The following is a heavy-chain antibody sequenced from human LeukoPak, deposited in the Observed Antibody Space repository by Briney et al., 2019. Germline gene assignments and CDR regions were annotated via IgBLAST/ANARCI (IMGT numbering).Heavy chain of an antibody. D-gene: IGHD4-11*01. V-gene: IGHV3-9*01. CDR3: AKDISSVTPYYFDY. CDR2: ISWNSGSI. J-gene: IGHJ4*02. CDR1: GFTFDDYA. Sequence: PGRSLRLSCAASGFTFDDYAMHWVRQAPGKGLEWVPGISWNSGSIGYADSVKGRFTISRDNAKNSLYLQMNSLRAEDTALYYCAKDISSVTPYYFDYWGQGTLVTVSS.